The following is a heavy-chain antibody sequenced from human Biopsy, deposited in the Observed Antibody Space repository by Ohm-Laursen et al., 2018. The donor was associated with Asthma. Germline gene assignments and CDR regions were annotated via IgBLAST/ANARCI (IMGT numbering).Heavy chain of an antibody. CDR2: IYHRGNT. V-gene: IGHV4-31*03. CDR1: GYSISNGGYY. D-gene: IGHD3-3*01. J-gene: IGHJ6*02. CDR3: ARDYYDFWNRSVYTYFGMDV. Sequence: TLSLTCSVSGYSISNGGYYWTWVRQRPGKGLEWIGNIYHRGNTKYNPSLKSRLSFSVDTSKSQFSLKLSSVTAADTAIYFCARDYYDFWNRSVYTYFGMDVWGRGTTVVVSS.